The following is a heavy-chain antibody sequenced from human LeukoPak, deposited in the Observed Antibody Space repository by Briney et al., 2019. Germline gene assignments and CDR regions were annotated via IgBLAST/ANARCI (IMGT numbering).Heavy chain of an antibody. J-gene: IGHJ4*02. Sequence: GGSLRLSCAASGFTFSSYGMNWLRQAPGKRLEWVSYISSSSDSIYYADSVKGRFTISRGNAENSLYLQMNSLRAEDTAVYYCARVHYNTAMVDIDHWGQGTLVTVSS. D-gene: IGHD5-18*01. V-gene: IGHV3-48*01. CDR1: GFTFSSYG. CDR2: ISSSSDSI. CDR3: ARVHYNTAMVDIDH.